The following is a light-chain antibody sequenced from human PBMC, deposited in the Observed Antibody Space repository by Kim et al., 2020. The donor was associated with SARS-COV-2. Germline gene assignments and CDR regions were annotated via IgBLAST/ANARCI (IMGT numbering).Light chain of an antibody. CDR3: QTWGTGV. J-gene: IGLJ3*02. V-gene: IGLV4-69*01. Sequence: LGASVKHTCTLSRGNSSYAIAWHQQQPEKGPRYLMKLNSDGSHSKGDGIPDRFSGSSSGAERYLTIPSLQSEDEADYYCQTWGTGVFGGGTKLTVL. CDR1: RGNSSYA. CDR2: LNSDGSH.